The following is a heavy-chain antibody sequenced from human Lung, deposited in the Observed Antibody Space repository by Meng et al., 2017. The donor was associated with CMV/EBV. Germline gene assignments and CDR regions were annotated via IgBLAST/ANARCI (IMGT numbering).Heavy chain of an antibody. CDR3: ARLVCCGGACYSALDY. Sequence: VQLGQSGAEVEKPGASVEVSCKASGYTFTTYGITWVRQAPGQGLEWMGWISTYNGKTDYAQKLQGRVTMTTDTSTSTAYMELRSLKSDDTAVYYCARLVCCGGACYSALDYWGQGTLVTVSS. CDR2: ISTYNGKT. V-gene: IGHV1-18*01. D-gene: IGHD2-21*02. J-gene: IGHJ4*02. CDR1: GYTFTTYG.